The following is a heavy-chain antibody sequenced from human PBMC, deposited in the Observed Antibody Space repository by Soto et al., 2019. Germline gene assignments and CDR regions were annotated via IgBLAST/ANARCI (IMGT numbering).Heavy chain of an antibody. D-gene: IGHD6-13*01. CDR3: ARVGAAAGDFDY. V-gene: IGHV4-30-2*05. CDR1: GGSISSGGYS. J-gene: IGHJ4*02. Sequence: SETLSLTCAVSGGSISSGGYSWSWIRQPPGKGLEWIGYIYHSGSTYYNPSLKSRVTISVDTSKNQFSLKLSSVTAADTAVYYCARVGAAAGDFDYWGQGTLVTVSS. CDR2: IYHSGST.